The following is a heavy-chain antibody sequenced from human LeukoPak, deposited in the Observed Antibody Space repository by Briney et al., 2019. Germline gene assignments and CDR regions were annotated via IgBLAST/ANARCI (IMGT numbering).Heavy chain of an antibody. CDR1: GFTFSDYY. CDR3: ARDRAVWFGESPSGGWFDP. V-gene: IGHV3-11*04. J-gene: IGHJ5*02. D-gene: IGHD3-10*01. CDR2: ISNTGSAM. Sequence: GGSLRLSCAASGFTFSDYYMNWIRQAPGRGLEWLSYISNTGSAMYYADSVKGRFTISRDNAKNSLYLQMNSLRAEDTAVYYCARDRAVWFGESPSGGWFDPWGQGTLVTVSS.